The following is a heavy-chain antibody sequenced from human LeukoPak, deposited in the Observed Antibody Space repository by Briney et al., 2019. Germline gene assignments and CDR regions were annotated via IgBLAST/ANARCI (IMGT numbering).Heavy chain of an antibody. V-gene: IGHV3-7*01. CDR1: GFRFSTYW. D-gene: IGHD3-10*01. Sequence: GGSLRLSCAASGFRFSTYWMSWVRQAPGKGLEWVANINQDGSEKYYVDSVKGRFTISRDNAKNSLYLQMNSLRAEDTAVYYCAKGYYGSGSYGWFDYWGQGTLVTVSS. CDR2: INQDGSEK. CDR3: AKGYYGSGSYGWFDY. J-gene: IGHJ4*02.